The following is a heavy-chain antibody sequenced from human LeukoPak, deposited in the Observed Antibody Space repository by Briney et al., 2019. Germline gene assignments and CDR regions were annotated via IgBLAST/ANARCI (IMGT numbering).Heavy chain of an antibody. D-gene: IGHD2-8*02. CDR1: GFTVSSNY. Sequence: GGSLRLSCAASGFTVSSNYMSWARHAPGKGLEWVSVIYSGGSTYYADSVKGRSTISRDNSKNTLYLQMNSLRAEDTAVYYCAREFYWGYYFDYWGQGTLVTVSS. J-gene: IGHJ4*02. CDR3: AREFYWGYYFDY. CDR2: IYSGGST. V-gene: IGHV3-66*01.